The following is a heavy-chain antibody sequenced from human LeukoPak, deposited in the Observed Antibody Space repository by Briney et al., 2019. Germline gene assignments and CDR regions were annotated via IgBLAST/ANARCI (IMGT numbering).Heavy chain of an antibody. J-gene: IGHJ3*02. Sequence: GGSLRLSCAASGFTFSSYAMSWVRQAPGKGLEWVSAISGSSGSTYYADSVKGRFTISRDNSKNTLYLQMNSLRAEDTAVYYCAKYPGGTNAFDIWGQGTMVTVSS. CDR3: AKYPGGTNAFDI. D-gene: IGHD3-16*01. CDR2: ISGSSGST. CDR1: GFTFSSYA. V-gene: IGHV3-23*01.